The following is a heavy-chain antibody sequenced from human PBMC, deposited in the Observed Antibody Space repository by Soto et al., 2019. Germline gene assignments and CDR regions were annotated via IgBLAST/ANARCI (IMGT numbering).Heavy chain of an antibody. CDR3: AKEGNYYDSSGYPAYFDY. CDR2: ISYDGSNK. CDR1: GLTFSSYG. V-gene: IGHV3-30*18. Sequence: GGSLRLSCAASGLTFSSYGMHWGRQAPGKGLGWVAVISYDGSNKYYADSVKGRFTISGDNSKNTLYLQMNSLRAEDTAVYYCAKEGNYYDSSGYPAYFDYWGQGTLVTVSS. D-gene: IGHD3-22*01. J-gene: IGHJ4*02.